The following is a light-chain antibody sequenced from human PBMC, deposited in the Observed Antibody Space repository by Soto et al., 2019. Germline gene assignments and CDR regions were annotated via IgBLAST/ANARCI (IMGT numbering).Light chain of an antibody. V-gene: IGLV1-40*01. CDR1: SSNIGAGYD. Sequence: QSVLTQPPSVSGAPGQRVTISCTGSSSNIGAGYDVHWYQQLPGTAPKLLIYGNSNRPSGVPDRFSGSKSGTSASVAITGLQAEDEADYYCQSYDSSLSALVFGGGTKLTVL. CDR2: GNS. CDR3: QSYDSSLSALV. J-gene: IGLJ2*01.